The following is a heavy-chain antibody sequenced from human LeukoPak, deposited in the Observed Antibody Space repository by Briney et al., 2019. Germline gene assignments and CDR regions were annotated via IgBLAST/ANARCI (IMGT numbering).Heavy chain of an antibody. CDR2: IYSGGST. Sequence: GGSLRLSCAASGFTFSSYAMSWVRQAPGKGLEWVSVIYSGGSTYYADSVKGRFTISRDNSKNTLYLQMNSLRAEDTALYYCARVRPYDYVWGSYRPLDYWGQGTLVTVSS. V-gene: IGHV3-53*01. J-gene: IGHJ4*02. CDR3: ARVRPYDYVWGSYRPLDY. CDR1: GFTFSSYA. D-gene: IGHD3-16*02.